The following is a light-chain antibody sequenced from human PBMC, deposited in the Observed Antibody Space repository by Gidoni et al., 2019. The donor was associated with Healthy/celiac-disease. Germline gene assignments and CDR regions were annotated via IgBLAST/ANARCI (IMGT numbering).Light chain of an antibody. CDR3: QQSVSTPYT. V-gene: IGKV1-39*01. Sequence: DIQMTQSPSSLSASVGDRVTITCRASQSISSYLNWYQQIPGKAPKLLLFAASSLQRGVPLRFSGSGSWTDFTLTISRLQPEDFATYYWQQSVSTPYTFGQXTNLEIK. CDR2: AAS. J-gene: IGKJ2*01. CDR1: QSISSY.